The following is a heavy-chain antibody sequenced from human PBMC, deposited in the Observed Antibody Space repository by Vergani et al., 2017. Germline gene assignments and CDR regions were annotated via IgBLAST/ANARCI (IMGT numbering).Heavy chain of an antibody. CDR2: INPNGDAT. CDR1: GFIFTDYY. J-gene: IGHJ6*02. Sequence: QVQLVQSGAELKKPGASVRVSCKASGFIFTDYYIHWMRQAPGQGLEWIGWINPNGDATHYAQNFRGRVTLTRDTSSTTAYMQLSRLTSDDTAVYFCARGSTPYGSSTVLSMDVWGQGSTVSVSS. V-gene: IGHV1-2*02. CDR3: ARGSTPYGSSTVLSMDV. D-gene: IGHD6-13*01.